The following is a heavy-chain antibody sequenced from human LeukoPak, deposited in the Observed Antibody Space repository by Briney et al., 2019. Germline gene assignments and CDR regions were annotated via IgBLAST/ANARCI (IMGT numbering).Heavy chain of an antibody. CDR3: ARGYGSSCPDYYYYYMDV. CDR2: INHSGST. V-gene: IGHV4-34*01. D-gene: IGHD6-13*01. Sequence: SETLSLTCTVSGGSISSYYWSWIRQPPGKGLEWIGEINHSGSTNYNPSLKSRVTISVDTSKNQFSLKLSSVTAADTAVYYCARGYGSSCPDYYYYYMDVWGKGTTVTVSS. CDR1: GGSISSYY. J-gene: IGHJ6*03.